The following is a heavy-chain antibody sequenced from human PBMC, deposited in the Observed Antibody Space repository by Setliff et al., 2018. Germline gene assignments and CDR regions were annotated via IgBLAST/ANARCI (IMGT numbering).Heavy chain of an antibody. CDR2: VNHRGDT. D-gene: IGHD6-6*01. J-gene: IGHJ4*02. Sequence: LSLTCAVYGDSFSDYYWSWLRQPPGKGLEWIEEVNHRGDTNYSPSLRGRVTMTVDTSKNQFSLMLTSVTAADTAVYYCARDPSSVAARPGYWGQGTLVTVSS. CDR3: ARDPSSVAARPGY. V-gene: IGHV4-34*01. CDR1: GDSFSDYY.